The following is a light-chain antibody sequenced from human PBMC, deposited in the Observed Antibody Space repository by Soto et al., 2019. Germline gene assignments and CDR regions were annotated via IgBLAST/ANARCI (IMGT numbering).Light chain of an antibody. CDR3: QQYGSSPLIT. J-gene: IGKJ5*01. CDR2: GES. Sequence: EIALTRSPGTLSLSPLEIATLSCRASQSVSNNYLAWYQQKPGQAPRLLIYGESNRATGIPDRFSGSGSGTDFTLTISRLEPEDFAVYHCQQYGSSPLITFGQGTRLEIK. V-gene: IGKV3-20*01. CDR1: QSVSNNY.